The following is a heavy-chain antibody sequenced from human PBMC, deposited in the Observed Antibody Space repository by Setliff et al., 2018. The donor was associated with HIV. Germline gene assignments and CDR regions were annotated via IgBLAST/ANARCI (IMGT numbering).Heavy chain of an antibody. CDR3: ARPALGIGGGSRFDN. CDR2: IYSSGST. V-gene: IGHV4-4*07. Sequence: SETLSLTCTVSGGSISSYYWSWIRQPAGKGLEWIGRIYSSGSTNYNPSLKSRVTMSVDTSKNQFSLKLSSVTAADTAVYYCARPALGIGGGSRFDNWGQGTQVTVSS. D-gene: IGHD3-10*01. J-gene: IGHJ4*02. CDR1: GGSISSYY.